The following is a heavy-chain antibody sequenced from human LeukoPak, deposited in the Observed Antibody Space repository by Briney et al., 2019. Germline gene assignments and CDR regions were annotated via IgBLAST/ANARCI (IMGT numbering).Heavy chain of an antibody. CDR1: GFTFSSYE. CDR3: ASQPWDFVVVPAAMGGFDP. V-gene: IGHV3-48*03. J-gene: IGHJ5*02. CDR2: ISSSGSTI. Sequence: GGSLRLSCAASGFTFSSYEMNWVRQAPGKGLEWVSYISSSGSTIYYADSVKGRFTISRDNAKNSLYLQMNSLRAEDTAVYYCASQPWDFVVVPAAMGGFDPWGQGTLVTVSS. D-gene: IGHD2-2*01.